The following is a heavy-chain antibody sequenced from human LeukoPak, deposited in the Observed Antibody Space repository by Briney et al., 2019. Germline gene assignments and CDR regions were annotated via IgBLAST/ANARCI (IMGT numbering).Heavy chain of an antibody. CDR2: IFYSGST. V-gene: IGHV4-39*01. J-gene: IGHJ4*02. Sequence: KPSETLSLTCIVSGGSISSSGYFWGWIRQPPGKGLEWIGNIFYSGSTYYNPSLESRVTLSVDTSNNQFSLNLGSVTAADTAVYYCARNSGSLYYFDFWGQGTLVTVSS. CDR3: ARNSGSLYYFDF. D-gene: IGHD3-10*01. CDR1: GGSISSSGYF.